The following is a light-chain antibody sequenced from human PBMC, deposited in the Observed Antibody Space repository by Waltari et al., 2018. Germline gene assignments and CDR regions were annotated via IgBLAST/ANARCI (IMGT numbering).Light chain of an antibody. J-gene: IGKJ1*01. CDR2: GTS. CDR1: HRVTSIS. CDR3: QQYVGEPVT. V-gene: IGKV3-20*01. Sequence: EIVLTQSPRTLSLSPGEGTTTPCCATHRVTSISLTWYQQKPGQAPRLLIYGTSSRATGIPDRFSGSGSGTDFTLTISRLEPEDFAVYYCQQYVGEPVTFGEGTKVEI.